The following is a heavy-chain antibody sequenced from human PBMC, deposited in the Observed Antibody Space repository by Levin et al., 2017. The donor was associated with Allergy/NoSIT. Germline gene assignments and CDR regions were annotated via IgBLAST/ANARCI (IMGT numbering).Heavy chain of an antibody. D-gene: IGHD3-22*01. CDR2: IYYSGST. V-gene: IGHV4-39*07. CDR3: AREPYDSSGITNWFDP. Sequence: SQTLSLTCTVSGGSISSSSYYWGWIRQPPGKGLEWIGSIYYSGSTYYNPSLKSRVTISVDTSKNQFSLKLSSVTAADTAVYYCAREPYDSSGITNWFDPWGQGTLVTVSS. CDR1: GGSISSSSYY. J-gene: IGHJ5*02.